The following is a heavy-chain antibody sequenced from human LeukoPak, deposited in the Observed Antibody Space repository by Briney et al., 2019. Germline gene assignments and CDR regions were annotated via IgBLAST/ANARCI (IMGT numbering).Heavy chain of an antibody. Sequence: ASVKVSCKASGYTFTSYAMNWVRQAPGQGLEWMGWINTNTGNPTYAQGFTGRFVFSLDTSVSTAYLQISSLKAEDTAVYYCARDPEGQWLKPYYYYMDVWGKGTTVTVSS. J-gene: IGHJ6*03. CDR2: INTNTGNP. CDR3: ARDPEGQWLKPYYYYMDV. D-gene: IGHD6-19*01. CDR1: GYTFTSYA. V-gene: IGHV7-4-1*02.